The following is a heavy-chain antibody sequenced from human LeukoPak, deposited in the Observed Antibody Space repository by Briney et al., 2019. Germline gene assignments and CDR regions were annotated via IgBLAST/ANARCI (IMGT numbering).Heavy chain of an antibody. CDR3: AKGTGGYYGPFDS. J-gene: IGHJ4*02. Sequence: GGSLRLSCAASGFTFDDYALFWVRQAPGKGLEWVSGINWNSGSVDFADSVKGRFTTSRDNAKNSLYLQMNSLIAEDTALYYCAKGTGGYYGPFDSWGQGTLVTVSS. D-gene: IGHD3-22*01. V-gene: IGHV3-9*01. CDR1: GFTFDDYA. CDR2: INWNSGSV.